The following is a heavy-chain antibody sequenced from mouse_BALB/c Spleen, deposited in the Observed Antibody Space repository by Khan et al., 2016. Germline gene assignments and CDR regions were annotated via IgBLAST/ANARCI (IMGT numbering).Heavy chain of an antibody. CDR2: ISSGGTT. J-gene: IGHJ2*01. V-gene: IGHV5-6-5*01. CDR1: GFTFSSYA. D-gene: IGHD2-10*01. Sequence: EVELVESGGGLVKPGESLKLSCAASGFTFSSYAMYWVRQTPEKRLEWVADISSGGTTFYPDSLKVRFNISIDNARNILYLQVSRRRSEATAMPFRSSGVTALLDYFVYWGHGTTLPVSS. CDR3: SSGVTALLDYFVY.